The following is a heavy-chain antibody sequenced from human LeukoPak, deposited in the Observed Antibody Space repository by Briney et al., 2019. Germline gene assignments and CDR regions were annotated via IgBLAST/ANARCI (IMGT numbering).Heavy chain of an antibody. J-gene: IGHJ6*03. CDR3: ARDNEYYYDSSSLYYMDV. CDR2: INWNGGST. Sequence: PGGSLRLSCAASGFTFDDYGMSWVRQAPGKGLEWVPGINWNGGSTGYADSVKGRFTISRDNAKNSLYLQMNSLRAEDTALYYCARDNEYYYDSSSLYYMDVWGKGTTVTVSS. CDR1: GFTFDDYG. D-gene: IGHD3-22*01. V-gene: IGHV3-20*04.